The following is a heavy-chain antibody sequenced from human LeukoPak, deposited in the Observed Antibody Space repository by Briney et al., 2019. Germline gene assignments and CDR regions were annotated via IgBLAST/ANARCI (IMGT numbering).Heavy chain of an antibody. CDR2: IIPIFGTA. CDR1: GGTFSSYA. J-gene: IGHJ4*02. Sequence: GSSVKVSCKASGGTFSSYAISWVRQAPGQGLEWMGGIIPIFGTANYAQEFQGRVTITTDESTSTAYMELSSLRSEDTAVYYCAAYGSGSYRPEEFDYWGQGTLVTVSS. D-gene: IGHD3-10*01. CDR3: AAYGSGSYRPEEFDY. V-gene: IGHV1-69*05.